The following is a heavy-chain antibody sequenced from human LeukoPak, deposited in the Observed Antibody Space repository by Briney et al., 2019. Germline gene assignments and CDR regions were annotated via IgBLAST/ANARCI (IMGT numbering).Heavy chain of an antibody. CDR3: ARAADSGYDSNFDY. Sequence: PSETLSLTCTVSGGSISSYYWSWIRQPPGKGLEWIGYIYYSGSTNYNPSLKSRVTISVDTSKNQFSLKLSSVTAADTAVYYCARAADSGYDSNFDYWGQGTLVTVSS. D-gene: IGHD5-12*01. CDR1: GGSISSYY. CDR2: IYYSGST. V-gene: IGHV4-59*01. J-gene: IGHJ4*02.